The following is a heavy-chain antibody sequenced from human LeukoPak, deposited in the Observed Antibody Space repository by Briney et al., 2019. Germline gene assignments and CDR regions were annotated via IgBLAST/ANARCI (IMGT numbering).Heavy chain of an antibody. Sequence: PGGSLRLSCAASGFTFSIYWMTWVRQAPGKGLEWVANINQDGSEKYYVDSVKGRFTIPRDNAKNSLFLQMNNLRAEDTAVYYCARDGVDIAMGTADYWGQGTLVTVSS. CDR2: INQDGSEK. CDR1: GFTFSIYW. J-gene: IGHJ4*02. D-gene: IGHD5-18*01. V-gene: IGHV3-7*01. CDR3: ARDGVDIAMGTADY.